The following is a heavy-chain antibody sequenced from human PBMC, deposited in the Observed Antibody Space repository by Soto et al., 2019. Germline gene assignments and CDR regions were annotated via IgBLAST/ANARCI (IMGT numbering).Heavy chain of an antibody. D-gene: IGHD3-22*01. CDR1: GFTFSSYS. V-gene: IGHV3-21*01. Sequence: LRLSCAASGFTFSSYSMNWVRQAPGKGLEWVSCISSSSSYIYYADSVKGRFTISRDNAKNSLYLQMNSLRAEDTAVYYCASNPYDSSGYYYGWGQGTLVTVSS. CDR2: ISSSSSYI. CDR3: ASNPYDSSGYYYG. J-gene: IGHJ4*02.